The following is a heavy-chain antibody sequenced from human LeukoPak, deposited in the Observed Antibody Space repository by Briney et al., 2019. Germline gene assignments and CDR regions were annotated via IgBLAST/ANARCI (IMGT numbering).Heavy chain of an antibody. CDR3: ARENYHGLDV. J-gene: IGHJ6*02. V-gene: IGHV3-74*01. CDR1: GVTFGSYW. Sequence: GGSLRLSCAGSGVTFGSYWIHWVRQAPGKGLVWLSRIKKDGTSTSYADSVQGRFTISRDNAKNTVYVKMSSLRAEDTAVYYCARENYHGLDVWGQGNTVTVSS. CDR2: IKKDGTST.